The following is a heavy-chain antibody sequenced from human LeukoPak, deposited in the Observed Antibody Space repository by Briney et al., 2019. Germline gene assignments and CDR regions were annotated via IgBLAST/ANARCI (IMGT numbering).Heavy chain of an antibody. Sequence: SVKVSCKASGGTFSSYAISWVRQAPGQGLEWMGGIIPIFGTANYAQKFQGRVTITADKSTSTAYMELSSLRSEDTAVYYCARDQYYYGSGSYYGYYYGMDVWGKGTTVTVSS. CDR3: ARDQYYYGSGSYYGYYYGMDV. CDR2: IIPIFGTA. D-gene: IGHD3-10*01. V-gene: IGHV1-69*06. CDR1: GGTFSSYA. J-gene: IGHJ6*04.